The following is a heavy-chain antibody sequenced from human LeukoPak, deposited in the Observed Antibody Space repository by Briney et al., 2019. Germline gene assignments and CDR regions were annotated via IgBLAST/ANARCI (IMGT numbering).Heavy chain of an antibody. CDR3: ARESSSGWYSFDY. Sequence: PSETLSLTCTVSGGSISSYCWSWIRQPPGKGLEWIGYIYYSGSTNYNPSLKGRVTISGDTSKNQFSLKLSSVTAADTAVYYCARESSSGWYSFDYWGQGTLVTVSS. CDR1: GGSISSYC. V-gene: IGHV4-59*12. J-gene: IGHJ4*02. CDR2: IYYSGST. D-gene: IGHD6-19*01.